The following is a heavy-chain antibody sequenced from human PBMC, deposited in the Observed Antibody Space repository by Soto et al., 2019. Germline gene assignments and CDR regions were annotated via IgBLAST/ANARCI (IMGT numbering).Heavy chain of an antibody. J-gene: IGHJ6*02. CDR2: IIPIFGTA. CDR1: GGTFSSYA. D-gene: IGHD3-16*02. CDR3: ARGRRYDYVWGSYRPLDYYYYGMDV. Sequence: QVQLVQSGAEVKKPGSSVKVSCKASGGTFSSYAISWVRQAPGQGLEWMGGIIPIFGTANYAQKFQGRVTITADESTSKAYMELSSLRSEDTAVYYCARGRRYDYVWGSYRPLDYYYYGMDVWGQGTTVTVSS. V-gene: IGHV1-69*01.